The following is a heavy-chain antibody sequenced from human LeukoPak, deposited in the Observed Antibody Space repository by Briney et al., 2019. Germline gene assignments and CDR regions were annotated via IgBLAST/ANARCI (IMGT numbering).Heavy chain of an antibody. J-gene: IGHJ4*02. CDR3: AKDRGSDWKTFDY. CDR1: GFTFSSYA. D-gene: IGHD6-19*01. Sequence: GGSLRLSCAASGFTFSSYAMSWLRQAPGKGLEGVSVISGSGGSSYYADSVKGPFTISRDNSKNTMSLQMNSRRLEATAVYYCAKDRGSDWKTFDYWGQGTLVTVSS. CDR2: ISGSGGSS. V-gene: IGHV3-23*01.